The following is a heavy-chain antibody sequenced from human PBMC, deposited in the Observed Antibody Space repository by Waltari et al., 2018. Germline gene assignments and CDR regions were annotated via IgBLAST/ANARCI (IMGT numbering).Heavy chain of an antibody. D-gene: IGHD3-16*01. CDR1: GFSVSNSY. CDR3: ATFSNWVHDTFDI. CDR2: IYGVDST. V-gene: IGHV3-53*01. Sequence: EVQLVESGGGLIQPGGSLRLSCAASGFSVSNSYVSWVRQAPGKGLGWISFIYGVDSTLYVDSVKGRFTGSRDNSKNTVHLQMNSVRVDDTAVYYCATFSNWVHDTFDIWGQGTLVSVSS. J-gene: IGHJ3*02.